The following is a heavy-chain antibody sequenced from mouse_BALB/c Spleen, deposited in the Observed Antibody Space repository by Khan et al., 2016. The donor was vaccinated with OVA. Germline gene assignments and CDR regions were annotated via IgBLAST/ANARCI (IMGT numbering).Heavy chain of an antibody. CDR3: TRSAYGDPFAY. J-gene: IGHJ3*01. CDR2: INPSNGAT. V-gene: IGHV1S81*02. CDR1: GYTFTSYY. D-gene: IGHD2-13*01. Sequence: QVQLQQSGAELVKPGTSVKLSCKASGYTFTSYYMYWVKKRPGQGLEWIGGINPSNGATLFNDKFQSKATLTVDKSSSTAYMQLNSLTSEDSAIYYCTRSAYGDPFAYWGQGTLVTVSA.